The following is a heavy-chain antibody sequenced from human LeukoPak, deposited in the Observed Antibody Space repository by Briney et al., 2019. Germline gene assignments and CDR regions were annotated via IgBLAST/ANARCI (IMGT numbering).Heavy chain of an antibody. Sequence: SETLSLTCTVSGASINNNFWTRIRQPPGKGLEWISYIYSSGSANYNPSLKSRVIISGDTSKNQISLNLTSVTAADTAVYYCARHNFATYSNNWYDYWGQGTPVTVSS. CDR2: IYSSGSA. J-gene: IGHJ5*01. CDR1: GASINNNF. V-gene: IGHV4-59*08. CDR3: ARHNFATYSNNWYDY. D-gene: IGHD6-13*01.